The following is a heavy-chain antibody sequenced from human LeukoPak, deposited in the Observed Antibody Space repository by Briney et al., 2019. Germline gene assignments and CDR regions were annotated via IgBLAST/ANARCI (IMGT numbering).Heavy chain of an antibody. CDR2: IYYSGST. Sequence: SETLSLTCTVSGGSISSSSYYWGWLRQPPGKGLEWIGSIYYSGSTYYNPSLKSRVTISVDTSKNQFSLKLSSVTAADTAVYYCARGARVEANAFDIWGQGTMVTVSS. J-gene: IGHJ3*02. CDR1: GGSISSSSYY. CDR3: ARGARVEANAFDI. V-gene: IGHV4-39*07.